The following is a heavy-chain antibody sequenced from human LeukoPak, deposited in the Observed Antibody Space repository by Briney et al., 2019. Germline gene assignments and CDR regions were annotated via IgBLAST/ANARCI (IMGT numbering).Heavy chain of an antibody. D-gene: IGHD6-19*01. CDR3: ASELVRGEWLVNYKYYGIDV. CDR2: IVAYNGNT. J-gene: IGHJ6*02. CDR1: GYTFTSYY. V-gene: IGHV1-18*04. Sequence: ASVKVSCKASGYTFTSYYMHWVRQAPGQGLEWMGWIVAYNGNTNYAQKLQGRVTMTTDTSTNTAYMELRSLRSDDTAVYYCASELVRGEWLVNYKYYGIDVWGQGTTVTVSS.